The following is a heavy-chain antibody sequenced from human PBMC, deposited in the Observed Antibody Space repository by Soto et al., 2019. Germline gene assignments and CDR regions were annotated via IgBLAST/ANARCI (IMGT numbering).Heavy chain of an antibody. Sequence: ASVKVSCKASGYNFTNNDSNWVRKAPGQGFEWFGWRKTNTNTTDSGVVFEGRVSLTWDTSFSTAYMQLNSLKIDDTAVYYWVREVVETSSLWLDPWGQGTLVTVPQ. CDR1: GYNFTNND. CDR2: RKTNTNTT. J-gene: IGHJ5*02. D-gene: IGHD6-6*01. V-gene: IGHV1-8*01. CDR3: VREVVETSSLWLDP.